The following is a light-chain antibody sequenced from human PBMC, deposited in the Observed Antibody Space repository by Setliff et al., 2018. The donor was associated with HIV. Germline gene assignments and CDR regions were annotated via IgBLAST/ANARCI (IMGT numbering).Light chain of an antibody. V-gene: IGLV2-14*01. CDR1: SNDVGNNNY. CDR2: EAG. CDR3: ISYTVNNSPLYV. Sequence: QSALTQPASVSGSPGQSITISCTGTSNDVGNNNYVSWYQQHPGKAPKFIIYEAGIRPSGVSTRFSGSKSGNTASLTISGLQAEDEADYYCISYTVNNSPLYVLGSGTKVTVL. J-gene: IGLJ1*01.